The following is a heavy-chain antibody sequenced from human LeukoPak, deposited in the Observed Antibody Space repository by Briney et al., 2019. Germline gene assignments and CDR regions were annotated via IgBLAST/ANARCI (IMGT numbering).Heavy chain of an antibody. J-gene: IGHJ4*02. Sequence: GGSLRLSCAASGFTFSSYEMNWVRQAPGKGLEWVSYISSGSTIYYADSVKGRFTISRDNAKNSLYLQMNSLRAEDTAVYYCARDGYSYGYGDYWGQGTLVTVSS. D-gene: IGHD5-18*01. CDR2: ISSGSTI. CDR3: ARDGYSYGYGDY. CDR1: GFTFSSYE. V-gene: IGHV3-48*03.